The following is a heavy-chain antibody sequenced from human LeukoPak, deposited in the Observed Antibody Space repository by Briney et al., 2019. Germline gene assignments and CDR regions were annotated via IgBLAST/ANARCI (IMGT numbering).Heavy chain of an antibody. Sequence: GGSLRLSCAAFGLTVSNNYMTWVRQAPGKGLEWVSGIYSGGSTYYGDSVKGRFTISRDNSKNTLYLQMNSLKAEDTAVYYCARDYGDYGDYYMDVWGKGTTVTISS. D-gene: IGHD4-17*01. CDR2: IYSGGST. V-gene: IGHV3-53*01. CDR1: GLTVSNNY. J-gene: IGHJ6*03. CDR3: ARDYGDYGDYYMDV.